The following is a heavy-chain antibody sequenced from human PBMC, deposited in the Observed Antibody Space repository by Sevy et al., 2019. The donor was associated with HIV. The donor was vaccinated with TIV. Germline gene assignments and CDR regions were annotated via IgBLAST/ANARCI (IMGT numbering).Heavy chain of an antibody. Sequence: GGSLRLSCAASGFTFSSYGMHWVRQAPGKGLEWVAVISYDGSNKYDADSVKGRFTISRDNSKNTLYLQMNSLRAEDTAVYYCAKDFQDTAMVTGAFDYWGQGTLVTVSS. CDR1: GFTFSSYG. V-gene: IGHV3-30*18. D-gene: IGHD5-18*01. J-gene: IGHJ4*02. CDR2: ISYDGSNK. CDR3: AKDFQDTAMVTGAFDY.